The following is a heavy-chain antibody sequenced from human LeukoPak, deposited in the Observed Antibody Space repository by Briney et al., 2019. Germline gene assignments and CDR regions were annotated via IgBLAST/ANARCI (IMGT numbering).Heavy chain of an antibody. CDR2: IRFDGSDG. CDR3: AKDRRGSCNAGSCYCCDY. D-gene: IGHD2-15*01. CDR1: EFTFNSYG. J-gene: IGHJ4*02. V-gene: IGHV3-30*02. Sequence: GGSLRLSCTASEFTFNSYGMHWVRQAPGKGLEWVAFIRFDGSDGHYADSVKGRFTISRDNSKNTLYLQMNSLRAEDTAVYYCAKDRRGSCNAGSCYCCDYWGRGALVTVSS.